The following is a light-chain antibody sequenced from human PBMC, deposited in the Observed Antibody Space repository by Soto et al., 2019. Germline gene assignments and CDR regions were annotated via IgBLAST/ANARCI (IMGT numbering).Light chain of an antibody. V-gene: IGLV2-14*01. CDR1: SSDVGGSNY. CDR2: DVS. CDR3: SSYTSSSTLLYV. Sequence: QSALTQPASVSGSPGQSITISCTGTSSDVGGSNYVSWYQQHPGKAPKLMIYDVSNRPSGVSNRFSGSKSGNTASLTISGLQAEDVADYYCSSYTSSSTLLYVFGTGTKLTVL. J-gene: IGLJ1*01.